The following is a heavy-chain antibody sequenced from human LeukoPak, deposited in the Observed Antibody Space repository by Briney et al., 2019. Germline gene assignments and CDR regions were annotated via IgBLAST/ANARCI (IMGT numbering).Heavy chain of an antibody. Sequence: GASVKVSCKASGYTFTSYDINWVRQATGQGLEWMGWMNPNSGNTGYAQEFQGRVTMTRNTSISTAYMELSSLRSEDTAAYYCARVDYYGSGSYLREYYYYGMDVWGQGTTVTVSS. D-gene: IGHD3-10*01. J-gene: IGHJ6*02. CDR3: ARVDYYGSGSYLREYYYYGMDV. CDR1: GYTFTSYD. V-gene: IGHV1-8*01. CDR2: MNPNSGNT.